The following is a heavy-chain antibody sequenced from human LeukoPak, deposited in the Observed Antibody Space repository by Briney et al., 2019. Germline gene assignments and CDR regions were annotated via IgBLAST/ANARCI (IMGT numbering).Heavy chain of an antibody. CDR1: GYTFTGYY. D-gene: IGHD3-22*01. J-gene: IGHJ4*02. CDR3: AGSSYYYDSSGYYYEY. CDR2: ISAYNGNT. Sequence: ASVKVSCKASGYTFTGYYMHWVRQAPGQGLEWMGWISAYNGNTNYAQKLQGRVTMTTDTSTSTAYMELRSLRSDDTAVYYCAGSSYYYDSSGYYYEYWGQGTLVTVSS. V-gene: IGHV1-18*04.